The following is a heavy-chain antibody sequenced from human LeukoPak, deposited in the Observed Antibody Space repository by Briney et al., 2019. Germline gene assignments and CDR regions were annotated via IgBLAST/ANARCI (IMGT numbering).Heavy chain of an antibody. J-gene: IGHJ4*02. CDR1: GGSISSSNW. D-gene: IGHD3-9*01. CDR3: ARHVGSSELRYFDWSPLDYFDY. Sequence: SGTLSLTCAVSGGSISSSNWWSWVRQPPGKGLEGIGEIYHSGSTNYNPSLKSRVTISVDKSKNQFSLKLSSVTAADTAVYYCARHVGSSELRYFDWSPLDYFDYWGQGTLVTVSS. V-gene: IGHV4-4*02. CDR2: IYHSGST.